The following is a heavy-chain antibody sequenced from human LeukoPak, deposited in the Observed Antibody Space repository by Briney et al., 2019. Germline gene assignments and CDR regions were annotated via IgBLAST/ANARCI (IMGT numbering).Heavy chain of an antibody. J-gene: IGHJ6*03. CDR2: IYTSGST. V-gene: IGHV4-61*02. D-gene: IGHD3-3*01. CDR1: GGSISSSSYY. CDR3: ARDIRYDFWSGYYPYYYMDV. Sequence: SETLSLTCTVSGGSISSSSYYWSWIRQPAGKGLEWIGRIYTSGSTNYNPSLKSRVTISVDTSKNQFSLKLSSVTAADTAVYYCARDIRYDFWSGYYPYYYMDVWGKGTTVTVSS.